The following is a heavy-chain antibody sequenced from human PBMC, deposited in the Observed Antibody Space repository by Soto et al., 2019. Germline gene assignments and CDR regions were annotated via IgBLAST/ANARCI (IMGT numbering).Heavy chain of an antibody. V-gene: IGHV1-69*01. CDR3: VRASYCRRTNCHGPSRDAFAI. CDR2: IIPIFGTA. D-gene: IGHD2-2*01. J-gene: IGHJ3*02. CDR1: GGTFSSYA. Sequence: QVQLVQSGAEVKKPGSSVKVSCKASGGTFSSYAISWVRQAPGQGLEWMGGIIPIFGTANYAQKFQGRVTITADESTSTAYMELSSLSSDDTAVYYYVRASYCRRTNCHGPSRDAFAIWGQGTMVTVSS.